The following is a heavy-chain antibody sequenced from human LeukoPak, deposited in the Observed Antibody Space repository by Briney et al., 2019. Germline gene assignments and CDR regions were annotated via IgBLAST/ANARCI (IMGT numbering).Heavy chain of an antibody. CDR1: GFTFSSYS. J-gene: IGHJ4*02. CDR2: ITSSSSYI. V-gene: IGHV3-21*01. Sequence: GGSLRLSCAASGFTFSSYSMNWVRQAPGKGLEWVSSITSSSSYIYYADSVKGRFTISRDNAKNSLYLQMNSLRAEDTAVYYCARDRPSGYDSSGSNFDYWGQGTLVTVSS. D-gene: IGHD3-22*01. CDR3: ARDRPSGYDSSGSNFDY.